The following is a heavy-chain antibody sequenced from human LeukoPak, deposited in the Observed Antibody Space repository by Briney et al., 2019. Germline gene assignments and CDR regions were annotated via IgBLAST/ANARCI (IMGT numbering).Heavy chain of an antibody. V-gene: IGHV1-8*01. J-gene: IGHJ4*02. D-gene: IGHD5-18*01. CDR3: ARAERGYSYGDHFDY. CDR2: MNPNSGNT. CDR1: GYTFTSYD. Sequence: ASVMVSCKASGYTFTSYDINWVRQATGQGLEWMGWMNPNSGNTGYAQKFQGRVTMTRNTSISTAYMELSSLRSEDTAVYYCARAERGYSYGDHFDYWGQGTLVTVSS.